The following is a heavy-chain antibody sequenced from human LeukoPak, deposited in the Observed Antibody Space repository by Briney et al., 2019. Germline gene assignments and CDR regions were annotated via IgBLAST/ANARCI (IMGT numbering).Heavy chain of an antibody. CDR3: VRAGSGYSFDY. CDR2: LYYSGGT. D-gene: IGHD3-22*01. CDR1: GGSISTYY. Sequence: VKPSETLSLTCTVSGGSISTYYWSWIRQPPGKGLECIGYLYYSGGTNYNPSLRSRVTISVDTSKNQFSLKLSSVAAADTAVYYCVRAGSGYSFDYWGQGTLVTVSS. J-gene: IGHJ4*02. V-gene: IGHV4-59*01.